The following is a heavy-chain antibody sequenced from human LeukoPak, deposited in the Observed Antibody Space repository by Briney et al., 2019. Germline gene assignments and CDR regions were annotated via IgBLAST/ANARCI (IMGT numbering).Heavy chain of an antibody. CDR1: GFTFNKYW. CDR2: ISSSGSTI. CDR3: SLLAVASPQDY. D-gene: IGHD6-19*01. V-gene: IGHV3-48*01. Sequence: GGSLRLSCATSGFTFNKYWLTWVRQPPGKGLEWVSDISSSGSTIYYADSVKGRFTTSRDNAKNLLYLQMHSLRAEDTAVYYCSLLAVASPQDYWGQGTLVTVSS. J-gene: IGHJ4*02.